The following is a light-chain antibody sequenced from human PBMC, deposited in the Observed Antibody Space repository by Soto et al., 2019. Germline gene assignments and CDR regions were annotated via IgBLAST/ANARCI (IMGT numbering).Light chain of an antibody. Sequence: AIQMTQSPSSLSASVSDRITITCRARQGVGNDLGWFQQKPGKVPNLLIYDASTLHSGVSSRFSGSGSGTDFTLTISSLHPEDSATYYCLLDFNYQLTFGGGTRVEIK. J-gene: IGKJ4*01. CDR1: QGVGND. V-gene: IGKV1-6*01. CDR3: LLDFNYQLT. CDR2: DAS.